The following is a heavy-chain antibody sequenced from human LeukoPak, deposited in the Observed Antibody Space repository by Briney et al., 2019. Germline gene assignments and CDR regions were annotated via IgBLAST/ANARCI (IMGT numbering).Heavy chain of an antibody. J-gene: IGHJ6*02. CDR3: ARRRSYYYYGMDA. V-gene: IGHV4-34*01. CDR1: GGSFSGYY. Sequence: SETLSLTCAVYGGSFSGYYWSWIRQPPGKGLEWIGEINHSGSTNYNPSLKSRVTISVDTSKNQFSLKLSSVTAADTAVYYCARRRSYYYYGMDAWGQGTTVTVSS. CDR2: INHSGST.